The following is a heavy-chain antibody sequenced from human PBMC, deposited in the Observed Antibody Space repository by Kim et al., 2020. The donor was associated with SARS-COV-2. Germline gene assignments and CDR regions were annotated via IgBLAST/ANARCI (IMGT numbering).Heavy chain of an antibody. CDR3: VAATDVDY. V-gene: IGHV3-30*04. J-gene: IGHJ4*02. D-gene: IGHD6-13*01. Sequence: GGSLRLSCAASGFTFRSYAMHWVRQAPGKGLEWVAVISYNGGNKQYADSVKGRFTISRDNSRNTLDLQMDSLRTEDTAVYYVVAATDVDYWGQGTLGTVSS. CDR1: GFTFRSYA. CDR2: ISYNGGNK.